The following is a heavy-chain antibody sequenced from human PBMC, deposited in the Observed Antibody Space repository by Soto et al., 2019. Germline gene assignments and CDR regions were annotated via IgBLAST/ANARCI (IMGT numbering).Heavy chain of an antibody. V-gene: IGHV3-66*01. CDR1: GFTVSSNY. J-gene: IGHJ4*02. CDR3: ARVPEAEDYGEIFDY. D-gene: IGHD4-17*01. Sequence: EVQLVESGGGLVQPGGSLRLSCAASGFTVSSNYMSWVRQAPGKGLEWVSVIYSGGSTYYADSVKGRFTISRDNSKNTLYLQMNRLRAEDTAVYYCARVPEAEDYGEIFDYWGQGTLVTVSS. CDR2: IYSGGST.